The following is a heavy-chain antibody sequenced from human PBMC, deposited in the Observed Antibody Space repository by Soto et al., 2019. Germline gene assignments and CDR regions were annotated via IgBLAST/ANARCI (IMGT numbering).Heavy chain of an antibody. CDR2: INTYNGNT. J-gene: IGHJ6*02. D-gene: IGHD2-8*01. Sequence: QVQLVQSGAEVKNPGASVKVSCKASGYTFTRYGIGWARRAPGQGLEWMGWINTYNGNTNYAHNVQGRVTLTTDTSTSTAYMELRSLRSNDTAIYYCAMVDVYVTPSPQDVWGQETTVIVSS. CDR3: AMVDVYVTPSPQDV. CDR1: GYTFTRYG. V-gene: IGHV1-18*01.